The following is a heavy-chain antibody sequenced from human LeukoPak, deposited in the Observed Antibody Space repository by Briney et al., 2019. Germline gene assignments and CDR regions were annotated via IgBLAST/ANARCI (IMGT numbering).Heavy chain of an antibody. CDR1: GFTFSAYW. D-gene: IGHD5-18*01. J-gene: IGHJ4*02. Sequence: GGSLRLSCAASGFTFSAYWMHWVRQAPGKGLVWVSRINTDGSSPTYAASVKGRFTISRDNSKNTLYLQMNSLRAEDTAVYYCAKGIGIQLWFEPFDYWGQGTLVTVSS. V-gene: IGHV3-74*01. CDR3: AKGIGIQLWFEPFDY. CDR2: INTDGSSP.